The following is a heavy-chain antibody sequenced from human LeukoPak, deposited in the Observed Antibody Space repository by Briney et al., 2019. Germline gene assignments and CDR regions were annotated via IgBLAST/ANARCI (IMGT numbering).Heavy chain of an antibody. V-gene: IGHV3-21*01. J-gene: IGHJ4*02. D-gene: IGHD6-19*01. CDR3: ARRIAVAGPYWD. CDR1: GFTFSSYS. Sequence: PGGSLRLSCAASGFTFSSYSMNWVRQAPGKGLEWVSSISSSSSYIYYADSVKGRFTISRDNAKNSLYLQMNSLRAEDTAVYYCARRIAVAGPYWDWGQGTLGTVSS. CDR2: ISSSSSYI.